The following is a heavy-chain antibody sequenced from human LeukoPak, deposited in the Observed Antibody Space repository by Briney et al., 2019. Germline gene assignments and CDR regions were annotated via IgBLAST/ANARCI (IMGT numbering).Heavy chain of an antibody. V-gene: IGHV6-1*01. CDR3: ARGWLQSGFDY. J-gene: IGHJ4*02. D-gene: IGHD5-24*01. Sequence: SQTLSLTCAISGDSVSTNSADWNWIRQSPSRGLAWLGRTYYNSNWYKDYAASVKSRITINPDTSKNQFSLQLNSVTPEDTAVYYCARGWLQSGFDYWGQGTLVTVSS. CDR2: TYYNSNWYK. CDR1: GDSVSTNSAD.